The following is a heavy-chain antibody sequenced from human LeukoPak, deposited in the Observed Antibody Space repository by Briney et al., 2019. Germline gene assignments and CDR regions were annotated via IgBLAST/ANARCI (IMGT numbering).Heavy chain of an antibody. CDR1: GYSIGSGYY. V-gene: IGHV4-38-2*01. J-gene: IGHJ4*02. CDR3: ARKGVAVASFDY. CDR2: IYHSGST. Sequence: SETLSLTCAVSGYSIGSGYYWGRIRQPPGKGLEWIGSIYHSGSTYYNPSLKSRVTISVDTSKNQFSLKLSSVTAADTAVYYCARKGVAVASFDYWGQGTLVTVSS. D-gene: IGHD6-19*01.